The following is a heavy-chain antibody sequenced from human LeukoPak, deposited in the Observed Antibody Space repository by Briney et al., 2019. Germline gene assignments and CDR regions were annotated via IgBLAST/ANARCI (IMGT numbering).Heavy chain of an antibody. CDR2: MNPNSSNT. CDR1: GYTFTSYD. D-gene: IGHD3-10*01. CDR3: ARAPRITMVRGVIYWFDP. J-gene: IGHJ5*02. V-gene: IGHV1-8*03. Sequence: ASVKVSCKASGYTFTSYDINWVRQATGQGLEWMGWMNPNSSNTGYAQKFQGRVTITRNTSISTAYMELSSLRSEDTAVYYCARAPRITMVRGVIYWFDPWGQGTLVTVSS.